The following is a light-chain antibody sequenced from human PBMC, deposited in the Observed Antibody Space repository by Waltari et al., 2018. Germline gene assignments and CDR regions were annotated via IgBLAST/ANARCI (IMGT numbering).Light chain of an antibody. CDR3: QKYGTRPAT. J-gene: IGKJ1*01. V-gene: IGKV3-20*01. Sequence: EIVFTQSPASLSLSPGDRATPSCRASQSVGRTLAWYQQRPGQAPRLLIYDASSRATGIPDRFSGSGSGTDFSLTISRLEPEDFAVYYCQKYGTRPATFGQGTKVEVK. CDR2: DAS. CDR1: QSVGRT.